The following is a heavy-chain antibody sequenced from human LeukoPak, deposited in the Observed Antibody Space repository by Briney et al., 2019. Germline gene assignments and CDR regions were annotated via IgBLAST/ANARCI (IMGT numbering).Heavy chain of an antibody. V-gene: IGHV4-39*07. Sequence: SETLSLTCTVSGGSISSSSYYWGWIRQPPGKGLEWIGSIYYSGSTYYNPSLKSRVTISVDTSKNQFSLKLSSVTAADTAVYYCARAHVWDHNFDYWGQGTLVTVSS. CDR3: ARAHVWDHNFDY. D-gene: IGHD1-26*01. CDR2: IYYSGST. CDR1: GGSISSSSYY. J-gene: IGHJ4*02.